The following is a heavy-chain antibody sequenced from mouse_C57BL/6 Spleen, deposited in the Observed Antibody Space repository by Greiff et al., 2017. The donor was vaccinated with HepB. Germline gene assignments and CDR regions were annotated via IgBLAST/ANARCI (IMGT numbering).Heavy chain of an antibody. Sequence: VQLQQPGAELVMPGASVKLSCKASGYTFTSYWMHWVKQRPGQGLEWIGEIDPSDSYTNYNQKFKGKSTLTVDKSSSTAYMQLSSLTSEDSAVYYCARWAYYYGSSYGYFDVWGTGTTVTVSS. D-gene: IGHD1-1*01. CDR3: ARWAYYYGSSYGYFDV. V-gene: IGHV1-69*01. CDR2: IDPSDSYT. CDR1: GYTFTSYW. J-gene: IGHJ1*03.